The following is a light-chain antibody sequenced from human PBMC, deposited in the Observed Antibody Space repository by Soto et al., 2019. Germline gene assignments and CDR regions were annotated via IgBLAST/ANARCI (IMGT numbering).Light chain of an antibody. CDR2: DTS. Sequence: EIELTKSPATLSLSQWEVATLSCRASQSVSSSLAWYQQKPGQAPRLLISDTSNRATGIPARFSGSGSGTDFTLTISSLEPEDFAVHYCQQRSNWRITFGQETRLENK. CDR3: QQRSNWRIT. J-gene: IGKJ5*01. CDR1: QSVSSS. V-gene: IGKV3-11*01.